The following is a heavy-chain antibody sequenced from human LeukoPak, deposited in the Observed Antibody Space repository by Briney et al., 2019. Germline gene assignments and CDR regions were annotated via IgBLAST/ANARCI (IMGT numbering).Heavy chain of an antibody. J-gene: IGHJ4*02. D-gene: IGHD3-10*01. V-gene: IGHV3-30*02. CDR1: GFTFSSYG. CDR3: AKDLDYYGSGTYPTDY. Sequence: GGSLRLSCAASGFTFSSYGMHWVRQAPGKGLEWVAFIRYDGSNKYYAGSVKGRFTISRDNSKNTLYLQMNSLRAEDTAVYYCAKDLDYYGSGTYPTDYWGQGTLVTVSS. CDR2: IRYDGSNK.